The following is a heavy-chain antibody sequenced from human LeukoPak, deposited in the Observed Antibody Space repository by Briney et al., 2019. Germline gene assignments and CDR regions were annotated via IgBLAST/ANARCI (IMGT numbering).Heavy chain of an antibody. CDR1: GFTFGGYA. Sequence: GRSLRLSCTASGFTFGGYAMSWVRQAPGKGLEWVGFIRSKAYGGTTEYAASVKGRFTISRDDSKSIAYLQMNSLKTEDTAVYYCTRDLDYYDSSGYFSAFDIWGQGTMVTVSS. D-gene: IGHD3-22*01. V-gene: IGHV3-49*04. CDR2: IRSKAYGGTT. J-gene: IGHJ3*02. CDR3: TRDLDYYDSSGYFSAFDI.